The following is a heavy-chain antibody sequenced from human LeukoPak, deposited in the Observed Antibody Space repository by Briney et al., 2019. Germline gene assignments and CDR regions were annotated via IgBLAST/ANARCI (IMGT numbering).Heavy chain of an antibody. CDR3: ARERLYCSSTSCYEGGFYFDY. CDR2: IWYDGSNK. D-gene: IGHD2-2*01. Sequence: GGSLRLSCAASGFTFSSYGMHWVRQAPGKGLEWVAVIWYDGSNKYYADSVKGRFTISRDNSKNTPYLQMNSLRAEDTAVYYCARERLYCSSTSCYEGGFYFDYWGQGTLVTVSS. CDR1: GFTFSSYG. V-gene: IGHV3-33*01. J-gene: IGHJ4*02.